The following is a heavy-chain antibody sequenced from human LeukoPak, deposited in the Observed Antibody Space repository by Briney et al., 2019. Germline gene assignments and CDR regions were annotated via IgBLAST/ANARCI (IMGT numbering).Heavy chain of an antibody. CDR2: IIPIFGTA. V-gene: IGHV1-69*05. CDR3: ARDGQYYYDSSGYTHFDY. D-gene: IGHD3-22*01. CDR1: GGTFSSYA. J-gene: IGHJ4*02. Sequence: SVKVSCKASGGTFSSYAISWVRQAPGQGLEWMGRIIPIFGTANYAQKFQGRVTITTDESTSTAYMELSSLRSEDTAVYYCARDGQYYYDSSGYTHFDYWGQGTLVTVSS.